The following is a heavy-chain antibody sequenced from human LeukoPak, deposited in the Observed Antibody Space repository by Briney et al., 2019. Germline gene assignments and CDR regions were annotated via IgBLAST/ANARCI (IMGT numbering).Heavy chain of an antibody. J-gene: IGHJ6*03. V-gene: IGHV3-21*01. CDR3: ARENYYYYYMDV. Sequence: GGSLRLSCAASGFTFSSYSMHWVRQAPGKGLEWVSSISSSSSYIYYADSVKGRFTISRDNAKNSLYLQMNSLRAEDTAVYYCARENYYYYYMDVWGKGTTVTVSS. CDR2: ISSSSSYI. CDR1: GFTFSSYS.